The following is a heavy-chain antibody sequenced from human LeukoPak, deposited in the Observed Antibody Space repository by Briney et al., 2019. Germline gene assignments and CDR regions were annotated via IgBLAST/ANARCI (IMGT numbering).Heavy chain of an antibody. CDR1: GGTFSSYA. CDR2: IIPIFGTA. CDR3: ARGPMSGEYFDY. Sequence: GASVKVSCKASGGTFSSYAISWVRQAPGQGLEWMGGIIPIFGTANYAQKFQGRVTITTDESTSTAHMELSSLRSEDTAVYYCARGPMSGEYFDYWGQGTLVTVSS. J-gene: IGHJ4*02. V-gene: IGHV1-69*05. D-gene: IGHD3-10*01.